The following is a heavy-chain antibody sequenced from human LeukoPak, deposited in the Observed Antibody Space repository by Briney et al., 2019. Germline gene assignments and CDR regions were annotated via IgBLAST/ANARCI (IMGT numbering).Heavy chain of an antibody. CDR1: GFTFSSYG. D-gene: IGHD3-22*01. Sequence: GRSLRLSCAASGFTFSSYGMHWVRQAPGKGLEWVAVISYDGSNKYYADSVEGRFTISRDNAKNSLYLQMNSLRAEDTAVHYCASLKAGSGYPGAFDYWGQGTLVTVSS. V-gene: IGHV3-30*03. CDR3: ASLKAGSGYPGAFDY. J-gene: IGHJ4*02. CDR2: ISYDGSNK.